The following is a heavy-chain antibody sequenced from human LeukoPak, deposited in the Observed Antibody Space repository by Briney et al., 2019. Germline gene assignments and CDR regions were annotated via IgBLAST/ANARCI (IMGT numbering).Heavy chain of an antibody. CDR2: ISYDGSNK. V-gene: IGHV3-30-3*01. Sequence: GGSLRLSCAASGFTFSSYAMHWVRQAPGKGLEWVAVISYDGSNKYYADSVKGRFTISRDNSKNTLYLQMNSLRAEDTAVYYCARDLDDILTSLYYYGMDVWGQGTTVTVPS. J-gene: IGHJ6*02. CDR1: GFTFSSYA. CDR3: ARDLDDILTSLYYYGMDV. D-gene: IGHD3-9*01.